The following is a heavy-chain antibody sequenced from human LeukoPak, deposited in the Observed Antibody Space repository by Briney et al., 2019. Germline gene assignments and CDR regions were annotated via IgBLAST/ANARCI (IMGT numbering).Heavy chain of an antibody. CDR2: IFFSGHS. CDR1: GAFSSRFY. CDR3: ARIDPLGYFDQ. V-gene: IGHV4-59*13. Sequence: PSETLSLTCTVSGAFSSRFYWSWVRQSPGKGLDWIGNIFFSGHSNYNPSLTGRVTISPDTSKSQFSLKMTSVTAADTALYYCARIDPLGYFDQWGQGTLVTVSS. J-gene: IGHJ4*02.